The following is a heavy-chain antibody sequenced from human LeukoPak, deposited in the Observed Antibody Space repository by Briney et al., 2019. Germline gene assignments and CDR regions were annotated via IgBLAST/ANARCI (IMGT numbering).Heavy chain of an antibody. V-gene: IGHV1-69*13. CDR3: ARDGLGTAMAFNYGMDV. CDR1: GGTFSSYA. D-gene: IGHD5-18*01. CDR2: IIPIFGTA. Sequence: ASVKVSCKASGGTFSSYAISWVRQAPGQGLEWMGGIIPIFGTANYAQKLQGRVTITADESTSTAYMELSSLRSEDTAVYYCARDGLGTAMAFNYGMDVWGQGTTVTVSS. J-gene: IGHJ6*02.